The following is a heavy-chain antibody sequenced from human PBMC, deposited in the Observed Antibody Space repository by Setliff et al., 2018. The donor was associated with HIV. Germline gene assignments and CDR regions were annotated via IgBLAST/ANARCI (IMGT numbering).Heavy chain of an antibody. D-gene: IGHD3-10*01. CDR3: ARVRSYGSAYDAFDV. CDR1: GGSISSYY. V-gene: IGHV4-59*08. Sequence: SETLSLTCTVSGGSISSYYWSWIRQPPGKGLEWIGYIYYSGSTNYNPSLKSRVTISVDTSKNQFSLRLTSVTAADTAVYYCARVRSYGSAYDAFDVWGPGTMVTVSS. CDR2: IYYSGST. J-gene: IGHJ3*01.